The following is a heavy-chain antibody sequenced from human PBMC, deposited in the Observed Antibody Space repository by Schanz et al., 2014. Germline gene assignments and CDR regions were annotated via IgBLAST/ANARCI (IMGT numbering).Heavy chain of an antibody. D-gene: IGHD3-22*01. CDR3: AKSYDTSGYSGFDY. Sequence: VQLVESGGGLVKSGRSLRLSCAGSGFSFSDYGMHWVRQAPGRGLEWVAVISYHGSERYDADSVKGRFTISRDNSKNTLYRQMNSLRTEDTAVYFCAKSYDTSGYSGFDYWGQGTLATVSS. V-gene: IGHV3-30*18. J-gene: IGHJ4*02. CDR1: GFSFSDYG. CDR2: ISYHGSER.